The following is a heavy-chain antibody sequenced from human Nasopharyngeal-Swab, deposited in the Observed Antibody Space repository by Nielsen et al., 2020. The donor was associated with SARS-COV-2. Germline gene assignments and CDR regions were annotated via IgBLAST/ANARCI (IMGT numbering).Heavy chain of an antibody. J-gene: IGHJ3*02. CDR2: ITGSGTT. CDR3: ARGDAFDI. V-gene: IGHV3-23*01. Sequence: GESLKISCAASGFTFSSYAMSWVRQAPGKGLEWVSAITGSGTTYYADSVKGRFTISRDNAKNSLYLQMNSLRAEDTALYHCARGDAFDIWGQGTAVTVSS. CDR1: GFTFSSYA.